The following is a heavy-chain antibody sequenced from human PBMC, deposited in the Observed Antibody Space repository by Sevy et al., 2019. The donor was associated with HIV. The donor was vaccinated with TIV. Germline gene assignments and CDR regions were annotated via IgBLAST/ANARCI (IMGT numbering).Heavy chain of an antibody. CDR1: GGSISSGSYY. J-gene: IGHJ6*03. CDR2: ISYSGTT. CDR3: ARGYDHSNQYYYYYYMDV. V-gene: IGHV4-39*02. D-gene: IGHD4-4*01. Sequence: SETLSLTCTDSGGSISSGSYYWGWIRQSPGKGLEWIGTISYSGTTYYNPSLKSRVTISADTSKNQFSLNLSSVTAADTAIYYCARGYDHSNQYYYYYYMDVWGKGTTVTVSS.